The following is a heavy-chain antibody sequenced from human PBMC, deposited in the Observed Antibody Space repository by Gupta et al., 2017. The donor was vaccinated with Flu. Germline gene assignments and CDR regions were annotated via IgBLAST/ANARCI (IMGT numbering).Heavy chain of an antibody. CDR3: AKDKEPDRYGYLYGLDV. V-gene: IGHV3-23*01. D-gene: IGHD3-16*02. CDR2: ISSSGESL. J-gene: IGHJ6*02. Sequence: AMNWVRQAPGKGLEWVSVISSSGESLDYVDSVKGRFTISRDNSNNMLYLRMTSLREEEKDIYYCAKDKEPDRYGYLYGLDVCVQVTTVTVSS. CDR1: A.